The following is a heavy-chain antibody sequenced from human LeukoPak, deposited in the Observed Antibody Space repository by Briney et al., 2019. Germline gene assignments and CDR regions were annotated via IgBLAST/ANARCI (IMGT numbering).Heavy chain of an antibody. V-gene: IGHV3-30*04. Sequence: PGRSLRLSCAASGFTFSNYAMHWVRQAPGKGLEWVAVVSYDGSNKYYADSVKGRFTISRDNSKSTLYLQMSSLRAEDTAVYYCAKDASGWLQLDYYFDYWGQGTLVTVSS. CDR2: VSYDGSNK. CDR3: AKDASGWLQLDYYFDY. CDR1: GFTFSNYA. D-gene: IGHD6-19*01. J-gene: IGHJ4*02.